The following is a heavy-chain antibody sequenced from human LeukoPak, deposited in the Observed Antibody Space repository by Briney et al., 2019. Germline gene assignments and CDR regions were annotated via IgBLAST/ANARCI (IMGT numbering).Heavy chain of an antibody. D-gene: IGHD3-10*01. CDR1: GFIFNTYA. CDR2: IRQDGNEK. J-gene: IGHJ1*01. CDR3: ATRGEYFQH. V-gene: IGHV3-7*01. Sequence: GSLRLSCAASGFIFNTYAMSWVRQAPGRGLEWVANIRQDGNEKYYVDSVKGRFTISRDNAKNSLYLQMNSLRAEDTAVYYCATRGEYFQHWGQGTLVTVSS.